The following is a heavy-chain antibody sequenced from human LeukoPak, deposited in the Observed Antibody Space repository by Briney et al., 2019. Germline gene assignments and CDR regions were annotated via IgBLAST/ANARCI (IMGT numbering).Heavy chain of an antibody. Sequence: ETLSLTCAVYGGSFSGYYWGWIRQPPGKGLEWVSSISSSSSYIYYADSVKGRFTISRDNAKNSLYLQMNSLRAEDTAVYYCARVGRKLLWFGELSRGGAFDIWGQGTMVTVSS. J-gene: IGHJ3*02. CDR1: GGSFSGYY. D-gene: IGHD3-10*01. CDR3: ARVGRKLLWFGELSRGGAFDI. CDR2: ISSSSSYI. V-gene: IGHV3-21*01.